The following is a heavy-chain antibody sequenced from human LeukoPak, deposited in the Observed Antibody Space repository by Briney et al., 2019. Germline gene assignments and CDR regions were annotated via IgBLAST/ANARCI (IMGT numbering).Heavy chain of an antibody. V-gene: IGHV3-30*14. CDR1: GFTFSSYA. CDR3: ARADSQGQGFDY. J-gene: IGHJ4*02. CDR2: ISYDGSNK. Sequence: GGSLRLSCAASGFTFSSYAMHWVRQAPGKGLEWVAVISYDGSNKYYADSVKGRFTISRDNSKNTLYLQMNSLRAEDTAVYYCARADSQGQGFDYWGQGTLVTVSS.